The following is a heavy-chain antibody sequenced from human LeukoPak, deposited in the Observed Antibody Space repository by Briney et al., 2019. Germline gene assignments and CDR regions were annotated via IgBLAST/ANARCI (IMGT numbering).Heavy chain of an antibody. J-gene: IGHJ3*02. CDR2: IYYSGST. Sequence: SETLSLTCTVSGGSISSYYWSWIRQPPGKGLEWIGYIYYSGSTNCNPSLKSRVTISVDTSKNQFSLKLSSVTAADTAVYYCATVSREAFDIWGQGTMVTVSS. CDR3: ATVSREAFDI. V-gene: IGHV4-59*08. CDR1: GGSISSYY.